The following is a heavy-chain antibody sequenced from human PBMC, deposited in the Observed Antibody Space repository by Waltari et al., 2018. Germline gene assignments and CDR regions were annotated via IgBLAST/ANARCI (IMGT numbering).Heavy chain of an antibody. CDR2: INAGNGNT. D-gene: IGHD2-21*01. CDR1: GYTFTSYA. CDR3: AREGADCGGDCYSNKYYFDY. V-gene: IGHV1-3*01. J-gene: IGHJ4*02. Sequence: QVQLVQSGAEVKKPGASVKVSCKASGYTFTSYAMHWVRQAPGQRLEWMGWINAGNGNTKYSQKFRGRVTITRDTSASTAYMELSSLRSEDTAVYYCAREGADCGGDCYSNKYYFDYWGQGTLVTVSS.